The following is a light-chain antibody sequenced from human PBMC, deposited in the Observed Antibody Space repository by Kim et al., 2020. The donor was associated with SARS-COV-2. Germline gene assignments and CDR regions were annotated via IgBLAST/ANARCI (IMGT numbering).Light chain of an antibody. V-gene: IGKV3D-15*01. Sequence: EIVMTQSPATLSVSPGERATLSCRASQSVSSNLAWYQQKPGQAPRLLIYAASIRATGIPARFSGSGSETEFTLTISSLQSEDFAVYYCQHNNNWPHDTFGQGTKLEI. J-gene: IGKJ2*01. CDR2: AAS. CDR1: QSVSSN. CDR3: QHNNNWPHDT.